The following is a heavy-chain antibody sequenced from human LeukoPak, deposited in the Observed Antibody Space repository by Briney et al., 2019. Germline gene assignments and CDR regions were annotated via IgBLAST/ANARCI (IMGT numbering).Heavy chain of an antibody. CDR3: AKGDSSGYYGLDAFDI. CDR2: ILFDGSNN. Sequence: GGSLRLSCSASGFTFSNYGIHWVRQAPGKGLEWVAFILFDGSNNFYADSVKGRFTISRDNSKNTLSLQMNSLRAEDTAVYYCAKGDSSGYYGLDAFDIWGQGTMVIVSS. J-gene: IGHJ3*02. V-gene: IGHV3-30*02. CDR1: GFTFSNYG. D-gene: IGHD3-22*01.